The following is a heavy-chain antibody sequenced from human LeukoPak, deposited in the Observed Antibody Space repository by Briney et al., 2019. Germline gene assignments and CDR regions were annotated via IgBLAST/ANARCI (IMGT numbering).Heavy chain of an antibody. J-gene: IGHJ5*02. CDR2: IYYSGST. D-gene: IGHD1-26*01. Sequence: PSETLSLTCTISGGSISSGDYYWSWIRQPPGKGLEWIGYIYYSGSTHYNPSLKSRVTISVDRSKNQFSLKLSSVTAADTAVYYCAREGYYASDNWFDPWGQGTLVTVSS. CDR3: AREGYYASDNWFDP. CDR1: GGSISSGDYY. V-gene: IGHV4-30-4*08.